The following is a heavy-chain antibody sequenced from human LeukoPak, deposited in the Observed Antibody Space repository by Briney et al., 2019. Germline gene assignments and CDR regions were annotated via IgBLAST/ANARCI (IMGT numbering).Heavy chain of an antibody. CDR2: IRYDGSNK. V-gene: IGHV3-30*02. Sequence: KSGGSLGLSCAASGFTFSSYGMHWVRQAPGKGLEWVAFIRYDGSNKYYADSVKGRFTISRDNSKNTLYLQMNSLRAEDTAVYYCRVAASEFDYWGQGTLVTVSS. D-gene: IGHD2-15*01. J-gene: IGHJ4*02. CDR1: GFTFSSYG. CDR3: RVAASEFDY.